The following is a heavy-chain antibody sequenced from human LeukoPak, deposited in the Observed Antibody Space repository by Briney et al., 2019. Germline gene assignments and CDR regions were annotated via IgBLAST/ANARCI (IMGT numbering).Heavy chain of an antibody. CDR2: IWYDGTNK. J-gene: IGHJ6*02. V-gene: IGHV3-33*01. CDR1: GFTFSSYG. CDR3: ARDPTGYARRMDV. Sequence: PGRSLRLSCAASGFTFSSYGMHWVRQAPGKGLEWVAVIWYDGTNKYYADSVKGRFTISRDNSKNTLYLQMNSLRAEDTAVYYCARDPTGYARRMDVWGQGTTVTVSS. D-gene: IGHD4-17*01.